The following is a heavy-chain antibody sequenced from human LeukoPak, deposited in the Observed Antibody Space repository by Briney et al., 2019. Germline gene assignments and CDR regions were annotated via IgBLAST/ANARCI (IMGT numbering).Heavy chain of an antibody. CDR2: IYYSGST. J-gene: IGHJ4*02. D-gene: IGHD6-13*01. CDR3: ARTGVMTEGGGSSWYSFDY. V-gene: IGHV4-61*08. CDR1: GGSISSGGYY. Sequence: SETLSLTCTVSGGSISSGGYYWSWIRQPPGKGLEWIGYIYYSGSTNYNPSLKSRVTISVDTSKNQFSLKLSSVTAADTAVYYCARTGVMTEGGGSSWYSFDYWGQGTLVTVSS.